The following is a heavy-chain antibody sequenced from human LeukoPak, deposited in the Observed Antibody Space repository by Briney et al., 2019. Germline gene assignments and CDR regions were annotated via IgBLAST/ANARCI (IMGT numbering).Heavy chain of an antibody. V-gene: IGHV3-7*03. CDR3: ARAEVNYDILTGYQYYFDY. Sequence: GGSLRLSCAASGFTFSSYWMSWVRQTPGKGLEWVANIKPDGSEKYYVDSVKGRFTISRDNAKNSLYLQMNSLRAEDTAVYYCARAEVNYDILTGYQYYFDYWGQGTLVTVSS. D-gene: IGHD3-9*01. CDR2: IKPDGSEK. J-gene: IGHJ4*02. CDR1: GFTFSSYW.